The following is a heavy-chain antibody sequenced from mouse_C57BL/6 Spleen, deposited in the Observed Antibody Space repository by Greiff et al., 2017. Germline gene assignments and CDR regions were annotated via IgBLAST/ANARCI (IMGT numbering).Heavy chain of an antibody. D-gene: IGHD2-2*01. CDR2: IDPNSGGT. J-gene: IGHJ1*03. Sequence: QVQLKQPGAELVKPGASVKLSCKASGYTFTSYWMHWVKQRPGRGLEWIGRIDPNSGGTKYNEKFKSKATLTVDKPSSTAYMQLSSLTDEDSAVYYCTREWEVTTCWYFDVWGTGTTVTVSS. V-gene: IGHV1-62-3*01. CDR3: TREWEVTTCWYFDV. CDR1: GYTFTSYW.